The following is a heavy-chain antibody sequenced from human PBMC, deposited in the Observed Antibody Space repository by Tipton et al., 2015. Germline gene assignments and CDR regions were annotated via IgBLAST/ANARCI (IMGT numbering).Heavy chain of an antibody. D-gene: IGHD3-16*01. CDR2: INHSGST. J-gene: IGHJ4*02. Sequence: TLSLTCAVYGGSLSGYYWSWIRQPPGKGLEWIGEINHSGSTNYNPSLKSRVTISVDTSKNQFSLKLSSVTAADTAVYYCARIRGRYVMDYWGQGTLVTVSS. V-gene: IGHV4-34*01. CDR1: GGSLSGYY. CDR3: ARIRGRYVMDY.